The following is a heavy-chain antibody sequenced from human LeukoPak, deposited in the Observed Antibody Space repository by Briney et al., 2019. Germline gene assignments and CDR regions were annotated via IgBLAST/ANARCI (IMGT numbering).Heavy chain of an antibody. D-gene: IGHD5-24*01. J-gene: IGHJ3*02. CDR1: GGTFSSYA. V-gene: IGHV1-69*13. CDR3: ARDYGEMATISFFDI. CDR2: IIPIFGTA. Sequence: ASVKVSCKASGGTFSSYASSWVRQAPGQGLEWMGGIIPIFGTANYAQKFQGRVTITADESTSTAYMELSSLRSEDTAVYYCARDYGEMATISFFDIWGQGTMVTVSS.